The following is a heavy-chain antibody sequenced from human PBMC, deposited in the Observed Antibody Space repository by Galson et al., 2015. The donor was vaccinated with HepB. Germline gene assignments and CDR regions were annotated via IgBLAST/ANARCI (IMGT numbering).Heavy chain of an antibody. J-gene: IGHJ4*02. V-gene: IGHV1-58*02. CDR3: AAARHCSSTSCWTRTDY. D-gene: IGHD2-2*01. CDR1: GFTFTSSA. CDR2: IVAGSGST. Sequence: SVKVSCKASGFTFTSSAMQWVRQARGQRLEWIGWIVAGSGSTNYAQKFQERVTITRDMSTSTAYMELSSLRSEDTAVYYCAAARHCSSTSCWTRTDYWGQGTLVTVSS.